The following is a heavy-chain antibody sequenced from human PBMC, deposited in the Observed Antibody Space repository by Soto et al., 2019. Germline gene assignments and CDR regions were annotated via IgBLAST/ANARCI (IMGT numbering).Heavy chain of an antibody. CDR2: IYTSGST. CDR1: GGSISSYY. V-gene: IGHV4-4*07. CDR3: ARGYSSGWYSYYYYGMDV. D-gene: IGHD6-19*01. Sequence: SETLSLTCTVSGGSISSYYWSWIRQPAGKGLEWIGRIYTSGSTNYNPSLKSRVTMSVDTSKNQSSLKLSSVTAADTAVYYCARGYSSGWYSYYYYGMDVWGQGTTVTVSS. J-gene: IGHJ6*02.